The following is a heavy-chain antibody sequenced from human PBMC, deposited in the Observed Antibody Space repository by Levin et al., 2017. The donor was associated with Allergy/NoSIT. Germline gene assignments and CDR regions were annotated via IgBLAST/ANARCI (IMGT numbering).Heavy chain of an antibody. CDR2: ISTTGSYT. V-gene: IGHV3-11*05. CDR3: ARDRGGEWIDF. CDR1: GFSFSYYY. J-gene: IGHJ4*02. Sequence: SCAASGFSFSYYYMNWIRQAPGKGLEWVSYISTTGSYTKYADSVTGRFTVSRDNAKNSVFLQMNSLRAEDTAIYYCARDRGGEWIDFWGQGALVTVSS. D-gene: IGHD3-16*01.